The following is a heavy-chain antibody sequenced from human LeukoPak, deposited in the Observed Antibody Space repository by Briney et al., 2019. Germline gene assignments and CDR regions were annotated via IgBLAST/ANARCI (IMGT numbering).Heavy chain of an antibody. CDR3: ARGYSYGWVWAFDI. CDR1: GGSFSGYY. D-gene: IGHD5-18*01. V-gene: IGHV4-34*01. Sequence: SETLSLTCAVYGGSFSGYYWSWIRQPPGKGLEWIGEINHSGSTNYNPSLKSRVTISVDTSKNQFSLKLSSVTAADTAVYYCARGYSYGWVWAFDIWGQGTMVTVSS. CDR2: INHSGST. J-gene: IGHJ3*02.